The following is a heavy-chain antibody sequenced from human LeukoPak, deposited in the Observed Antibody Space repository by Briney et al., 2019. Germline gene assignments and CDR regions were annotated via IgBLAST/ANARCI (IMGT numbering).Heavy chain of an antibody. J-gene: IGHJ3*02. V-gene: IGHV4-59*08. D-gene: IGHD4-23*01. CDR2: IYYSGST. CDR3: ARSYGGNSDNAFDI. Sequence: SETLSLTCTVSGGSISSYYWSWIRQPPGKGLEWIGYIYYSGSTNYNPSLKSRVTISVDTSKNQFSLKLSSVTAADTAVCYCARSYGGNSDNAFDIWGQGTMVTVSS. CDR1: GGSISSYY.